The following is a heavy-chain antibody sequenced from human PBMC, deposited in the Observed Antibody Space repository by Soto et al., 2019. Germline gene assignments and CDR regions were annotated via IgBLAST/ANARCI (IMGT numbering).Heavy chain of an antibody. D-gene: IGHD2-15*01. V-gene: IGHV1-8*01. J-gene: IGHJ6*02. CDR3: ARALKVVVAARYYYGMDV. Sequence: QVQLVQSGAEVKKPGASVKVSCKASGYTFTSYDINWVRQATGQGLEWMGWMNPNSGNTGYAQKFQGRVTMTRNTSISTAYMELSSLRSEDTAVYYWARALKVVVAARYYYGMDVWGQGTTVTVSS. CDR2: MNPNSGNT. CDR1: GYTFTSYD.